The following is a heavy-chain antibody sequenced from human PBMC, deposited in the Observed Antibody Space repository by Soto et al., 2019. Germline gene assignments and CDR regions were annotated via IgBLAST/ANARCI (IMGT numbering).Heavy chain of an antibody. D-gene: IGHD3-3*01. Sequence: SVQGSCKASGGTFRSYTISWVRQAPGQGLEWMGRIIPILGIANYAQKFQGRVTITADKSTSTAYMELSSLRSEDTAVYYCAREEDITIFGVVIPRPLDYWGQGTLVTVSS. V-gene: IGHV1-69*04. CDR3: AREEDITIFGVVIPRPLDY. CDR2: IIPILGIA. CDR1: GGTFRSYT. J-gene: IGHJ4*02.